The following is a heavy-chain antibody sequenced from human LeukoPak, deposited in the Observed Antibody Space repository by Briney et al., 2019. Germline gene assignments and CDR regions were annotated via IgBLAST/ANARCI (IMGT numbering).Heavy chain of an antibody. D-gene: IGHD2-15*01. CDR1: XXXFSXYE. CDR3: ARDCSGGSCPGGYYGMDV. Sequence: GGXXXLSCXXSXXXFSXYEXXWVRQAPGKGLEGVSYISSSGSTIYYADSVKGRFTISRDNAKKSLYLQMNRLRAEDTAVYYCARDCSGGSCPGGYYGMDVWGQGTTVTVSS. V-gene: IGHV3-48*03. CDR2: ISSSGSTI. J-gene: IGHJ6*02.